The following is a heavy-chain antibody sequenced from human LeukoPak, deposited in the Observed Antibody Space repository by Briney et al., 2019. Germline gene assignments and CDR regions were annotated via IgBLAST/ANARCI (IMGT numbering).Heavy chain of an antibody. CDR1: GGSISSSSYY. CDR3: ARQDGDYPNDY. Sequence: SETLSLTCTVSGGSISSSSYYWGWIRQPPGKGLEWIGRIYYSGSTYYNPSLKSRVTISVDTSKNQFSLKLSSVTAADTAVYYCARQDGDYPNDYWGQGTLVTVSS. V-gene: IGHV4-39*01. CDR2: IYYSGST. J-gene: IGHJ4*02. D-gene: IGHD4-17*01.